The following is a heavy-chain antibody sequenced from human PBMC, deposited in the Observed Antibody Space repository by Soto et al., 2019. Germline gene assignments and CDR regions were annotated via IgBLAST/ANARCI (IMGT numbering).Heavy chain of an antibody. V-gene: IGHV1-3*01. Sequence: QVQLVQSGAEVKKPGASVKVSCKASGYTFTSYAMHWVRQAPGQRLEWMGWINAGNGNTKYSQKFQGRVTITRDTSASTAYMDLSSLRSEDTAVYYCARGGSLYWYFDLWGRGTLVNVSS. J-gene: IGHJ2*01. CDR2: INAGNGNT. D-gene: IGHD1-26*01. CDR3: ARGGSLYWYFDL. CDR1: GYTFTSYA.